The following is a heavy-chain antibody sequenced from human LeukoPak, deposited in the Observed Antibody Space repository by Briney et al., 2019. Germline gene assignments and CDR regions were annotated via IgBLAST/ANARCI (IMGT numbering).Heavy chain of an antibody. V-gene: IGHV4-39*07. J-gene: IGHJ4*02. Sequence: SESLSLTCTVSGGSISSSSYYWGWIRQPPGKGLEWIGSIYYSGSTYYNPSLKSRVTISVDTSKNQFSLKLSSVTAADTAVYYCARDVAHITIFGVVINRLDYWGQGTLVTVSS. D-gene: IGHD3-3*01. CDR1: GGSISSSSYY. CDR3: ARDVAHITIFGVVINRLDY. CDR2: IYYSGST.